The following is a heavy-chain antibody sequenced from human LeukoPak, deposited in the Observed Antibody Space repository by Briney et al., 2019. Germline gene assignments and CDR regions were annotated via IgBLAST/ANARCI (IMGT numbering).Heavy chain of an antibody. J-gene: IGHJ4*02. V-gene: IGHV4-4*07. CDR2: IYTSGST. Sequence: SETLSLTCTVSGGSISSYYWSWIRQPAGKGLEWIGRIYTSGSTNYNPSLKSRVTMSVDTSKNQFSLKLSSVTAADTAVYYCARRYCSSTSCYFHYFDYWGQGTLVTVSS. CDR3: ARRYCSSTSCYFHYFDY. CDR1: GGSISSYY. D-gene: IGHD2-2*01.